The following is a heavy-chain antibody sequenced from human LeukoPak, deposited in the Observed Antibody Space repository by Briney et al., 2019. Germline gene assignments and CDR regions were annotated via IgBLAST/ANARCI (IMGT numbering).Heavy chain of an antibody. Sequence: GGSLRLSCAASGFTFSNYWMTWVRQAPGEGLEWVAHIKQDGSDKYYVDSVKGRFTISRDNAKNSLSLQMNSLRAEDTAMYYCVRDSGWYRLDYWGQGTLVTVSA. D-gene: IGHD6-13*01. J-gene: IGHJ4*02. V-gene: IGHV3-7*03. CDR3: VRDSGWYRLDY. CDR1: GFTFSNYW. CDR2: IKQDGSDK.